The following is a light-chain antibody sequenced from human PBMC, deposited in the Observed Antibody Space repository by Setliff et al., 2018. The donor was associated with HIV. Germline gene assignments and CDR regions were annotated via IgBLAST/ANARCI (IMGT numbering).Light chain of an antibody. CDR3: RSYTTIGTVI. J-gene: IGLJ2*01. Sequence: QSVLAQPASVSGSPGQSITISRTGTSSDVGAYNHVAWFQQHPGQAPKFMIYEVNNRPSGVSNRFSGSKSGNTASLTISGLQAEDEADYYCRSYTTIGTVIFGGGTKVTVL. CDR1: SSDVGAYNH. CDR2: EVN. V-gene: IGLV2-14*01.